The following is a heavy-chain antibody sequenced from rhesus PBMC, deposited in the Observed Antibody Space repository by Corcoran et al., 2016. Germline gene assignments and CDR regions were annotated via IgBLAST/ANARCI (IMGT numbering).Heavy chain of an antibody. Sequence: EVQLVESGGGLAKPGGSLRLSCAASGFTFSSYWMNWVRQAPGKGLEWVSAINSGGGSTYYAGSVTGRFTISRDNSKNTLSLQMNSLRAEDTAVYYCAKGVRYSGSYYPTFDYWGQGVLVTVSS. CDR3: AKGVRYSGSYYPTFDY. J-gene: IGHJ4*01. CDR2: INSGGGST. CDR1: GFTFSSYW. V-gene: IGHV3S25*01. D-gene: IGHD3-16*01.